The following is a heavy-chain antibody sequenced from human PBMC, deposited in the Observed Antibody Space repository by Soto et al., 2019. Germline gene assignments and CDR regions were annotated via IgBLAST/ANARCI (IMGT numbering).Heavy chain of an antibody. CDR1: GGTFSSYA. V-gene: IGHV1-69*13. Sequence: SVKVSCKASGGTFSSYAISWVRQAPGQGLEWMGGIIPIFGTANYAQKFQGRVTITADESTSTAYMELSSLRSEDTAVYYCVYGSGSYYRNSYYYYGMDVWGQGTTVTVSS. CDR2: IIPIFGTA. J-gene: IGHJ6*02. CDR3: VYGSGSYYRNSYYYYGMDV. D-gene: IGHD3-10*01.